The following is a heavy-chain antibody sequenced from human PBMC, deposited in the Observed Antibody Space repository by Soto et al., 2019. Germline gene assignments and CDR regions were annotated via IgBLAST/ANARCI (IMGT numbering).Heavy chain of an antibody. D-gene: IGHD2-2*01. CDR1: GFTFSSYG. J-gene: IGHJ4*02. V-gene: IGHV3-30*18. CDR3: AKTGKQIVVVPAASGYYFEY. CDR2: ISYDGSNK. Sequence: GGSLRLSCAASGFTFSSYGMHWVRQAPGKGLEWVAVISYDGSNKYYADSVKGGFTISRDNCKNTLYLQMNSLGAEDKAVYYCAKTGKQIVVVPAASGYYFEYWGQGTLVTVSS.